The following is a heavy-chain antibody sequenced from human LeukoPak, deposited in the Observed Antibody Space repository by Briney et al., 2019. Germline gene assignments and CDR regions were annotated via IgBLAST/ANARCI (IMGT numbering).Heavy chain of an antibody. CDR2: IGGSDGTT. V-gene: IGHV3-23*01. D-gene: IGHD4-23*01. J-gene: IGHJ4*02. Sequence: GGSLRLSCAASGLTFSSYAMTWVRQAPGKGLEWVSGIGGSDGTTYYAGSVKGRFTISRDNSKNTLYLEMNSLRADDTAVYYCSKVRGNSIWNFFDYWGQGTLVTVSS. CDR1: GLTFSSYA. CDR3: SKVRGNSIWNFFDY.